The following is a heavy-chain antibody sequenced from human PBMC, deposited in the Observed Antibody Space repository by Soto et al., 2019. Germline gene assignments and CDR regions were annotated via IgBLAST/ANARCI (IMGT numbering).Heavy chain of an antibody. Sequence: GASVKVSCKASGYTLTSYGISWVRQAPGQGLEWMGWISAYNGNTNYAQKLQGRVTMTTDTSTSTAYMELRSLRSDDTAVYYCARGMARITMIAHRYYYGMDVWGQGTTVTVSS. CDR1: GYTLTSYG. V-gene: IGHV1-18*04. D-gene: IGHD3-22*01. J-gene: IGHJ6*02. CDR3: ARGMARITMIAHRYYYGMDV. CDR2: ISAYNGNT.